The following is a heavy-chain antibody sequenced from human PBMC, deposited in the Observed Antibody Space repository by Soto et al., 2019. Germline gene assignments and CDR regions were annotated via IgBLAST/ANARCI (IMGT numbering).Heavy chain of an antibody. D-gene: IGHD2-8*01. V-gene: IGHV1-2*04. Sequence: ASVKVSCKASGYSLTDYHIHWVRQAPGQGLEWLGRINPKSGGTSTAQKFQGWVTMTTDTSISTASMELTRLTSDDTAIYYCARGDSTDCSNGVCSFFYNHDMDVWGQGTTVTVS. J-gene: IGHJ6*02. CDR2: INPKSGGT. CDR1: GYSLTDYH. CDR3: ARGDSTDCSNGVCSFFYNHDMDV.